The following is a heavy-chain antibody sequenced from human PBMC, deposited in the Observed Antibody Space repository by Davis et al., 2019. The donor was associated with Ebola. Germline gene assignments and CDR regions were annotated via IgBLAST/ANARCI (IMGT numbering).Heavy chain of an antibody. CDR3: AKDSSGWYYFDY. D-gene: IGHD6-19*01. J-gene: IGHJ4*02. Sequence: PGGSLRLSCAASGFTFSSYGMHWVRPAPGKGLEWVAVISYDGSNKYYADSVKGRFTISRDNSKNTLYLQMNSLRAEDTAVYYCAKDSSGWYYFDYWGQGTLVTVSS. CDR1: GFTFSSYG. V-gene: IGHV3-30*18. CDR2: ISYDGSNK.